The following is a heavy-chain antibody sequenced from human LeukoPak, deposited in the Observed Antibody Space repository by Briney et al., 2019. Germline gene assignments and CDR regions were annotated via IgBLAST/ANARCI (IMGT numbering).Heavy chain of an antibody. Sequence: PGGSLRLSCAASGFTFSSYAMSWVRQAPGKGPEWVSAISGSGGSTYYADSVKGRFTISRDNSKNTLYLQMNSLRAEDTAVYYCAKDPTDYYDSSGYCPYFDYWGQGTLVTVSS. CDR2: ISGSGGST. D-gene: IGHD3-22*01. CDR1: GFTFSSYA. J-gene: IGHJ4*02. CDR3: AKDPTDYYDSSGYCPYFDY. V-gene: IGHV3-23*01.